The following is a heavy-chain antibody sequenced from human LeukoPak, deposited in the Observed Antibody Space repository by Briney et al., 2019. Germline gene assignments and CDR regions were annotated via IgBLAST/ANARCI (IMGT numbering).Heavy chain of an antibody. CDR3: ARMDTAMVVYFDF. J-gene: IGHJ4*02. CDR2: INHSGST. V-gene: IGHV4-34*01. Sequence: SETLSLTCAVYGGSFSGYYWSWIRQPPGKGLEWIGEINHSGSTNYNPSLKSRVTISVDTSKNQFSLKLSSVTAADTAVYYCARMDTAMVVYFDFWGQGTLVTVSS. CDR1: GGSFSGYY. D-gene: IGHD5-18*01.